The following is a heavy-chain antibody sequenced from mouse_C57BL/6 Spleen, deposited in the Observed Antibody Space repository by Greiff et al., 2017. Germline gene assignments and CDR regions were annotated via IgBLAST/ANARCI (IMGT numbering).Heavy chain of an antibody. Sequence: VKLMESGPGLVAPSQSLSITCTVSGFSLTSYGVHWVRQPPGKGLEWLVVIWSDGSTTYNSALKSRLSISKDNSKSQVFLKMNSLQTDDTAMYYCARTTTERYAMDYWGQGTSVTVSS. J-gene: IGHJ4*01. CDR2: IWSDGST. D-gene: IGHD1-1*01. CDR3: ARTTTERYAMDY. CDR1: GFSLTSYG. V-gene: IGHV2-6*03.